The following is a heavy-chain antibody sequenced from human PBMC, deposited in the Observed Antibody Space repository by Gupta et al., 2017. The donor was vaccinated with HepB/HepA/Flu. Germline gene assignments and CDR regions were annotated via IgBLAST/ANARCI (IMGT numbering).Heavy chain of an antibody. V-gene: IGHV1-8*01. J-gene: IGHJ4*02. CDR2: MTDTSGKT. Sequence: QVHLVQSGATVKKPGASVKVSCQASEYILSKSEINWVRQAAGQGQEWLGWMTDTSGKTVESHDCRGSINLTRETYISKSDMPLARTKYGEKAIYDCSTSVIANHDVQSGDFDSWGTGPLV. CDR1: EYILSKSE. D-gene: IGHD2-15*01. CDR3: STSVIANHDVQSGDFDS.